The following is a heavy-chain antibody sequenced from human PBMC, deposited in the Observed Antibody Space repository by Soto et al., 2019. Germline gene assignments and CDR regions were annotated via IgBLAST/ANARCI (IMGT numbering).Heavy chain of an antibody. Sequence: GSLRLSCAASGFTFSSYGMHWVRQAPGKGLEWVAVISYDGSNKYYADSVKGRFTISRDNSKNTLYLQMNSLRAEDTAVYYCANGEYQLLPLDYWGQGTLVTVSS. V-gene: IGHV3-30*18. CDR3: ANGEYQLLPLDY. D-gene: IGHD2-2*01. CDR1: GFTFSSYG. J-gene: IGHJ4*02. CDR2: ISYDGSNK.